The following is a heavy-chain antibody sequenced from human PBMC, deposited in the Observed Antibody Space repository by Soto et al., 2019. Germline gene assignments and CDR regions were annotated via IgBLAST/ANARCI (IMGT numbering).Heavy chain of an antibody. V-gene: IGHV5-51*01. D-gene: IGHD4-4*01. Sequence: GYRFRSYGIGWVRQMPGKGLEWMGIIYPDDSNTRYSPSFQGQVTISADKSISTAFLQWSSLKAADSAMYYCARHLHSAAGHIPPRSPDYCGQAIPVTVSP. CDR2: IYPDDSNT. CDR1: GYRFRSYG. J-gene: IGHJ4*02. CDR3: ARHLHSAAGHIPPRSPDY.